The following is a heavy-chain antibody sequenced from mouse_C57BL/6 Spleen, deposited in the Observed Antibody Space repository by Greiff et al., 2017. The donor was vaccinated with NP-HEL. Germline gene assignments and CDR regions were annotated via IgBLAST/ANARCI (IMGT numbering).Heavy chain of an antibody. CDR3: ARGEDWFAY. V-gene: IGHV1-50*01. J-gene: IGHJ3*01. Sequence: QVQLQQPGAELVKPGASVKLSCKASGYTFTSYWMQWVKQRPGQGLEWIGEIDPSDSYPNYNQKFKGKATLTVDTSSSTAYMQLSSLTSEDSAVYYCARGEDWFAYWGQGTLVTVSA. CDR1: GYTFTSYW. CDR2: IDPSDSYP.